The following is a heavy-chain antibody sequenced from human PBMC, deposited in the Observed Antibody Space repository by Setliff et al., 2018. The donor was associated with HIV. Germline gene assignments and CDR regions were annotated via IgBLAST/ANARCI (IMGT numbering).Heavy chain of an antibody. CDR2: LNPEANYI. J-gene: IGHJ6*03. CDR1: GLTFSTSW. Sequence: GGSLRLSCAAYGLTFSTSWMQWVRQSPGEGLLWVARLNPEANYIHYADSVKGRFTISRDNAKNSLYLQMNSLRAEDTAVYYCARDGGMGVYYMDVWGKGTTVTVS. CDR3: ARDGGMGVYYMDV. D-gene: IGHD1-26*01. V-gene: IGHV3-74*01.